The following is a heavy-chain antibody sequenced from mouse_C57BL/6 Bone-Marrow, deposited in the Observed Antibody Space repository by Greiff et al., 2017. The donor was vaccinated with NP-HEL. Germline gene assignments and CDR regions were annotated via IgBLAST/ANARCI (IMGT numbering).Heavy chain of an antibody. CDR1: GYTFTSYD. CDR3: ANYDYDGYYYAMDY. CDR2: IYPRDGST. J-gene: IGHJ4*01. Sequence: QVQLQQSGPELVKPGASVKLSCKASGYTFTSYDINWVKQRPGQGLEWIGWIYPRDGSTKYNEKFKGKATLTVDTSSSTAYMELHSLTSEDSAVYFCANYDYDGYYYAMDYWGQGTSVTVSS. D-gene: IGHD2-4*01. V-gene: IGHV1-85*01.